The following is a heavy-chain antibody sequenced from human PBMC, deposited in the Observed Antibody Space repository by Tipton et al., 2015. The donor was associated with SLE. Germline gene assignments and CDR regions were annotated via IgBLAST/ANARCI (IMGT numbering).Heavy chain of an antibody. CDR1: GDSISSSTYY. Sequence: LRLSCTVSGDSISSSTYYWAWIRQPPGKGLEWIGSLYYGGNTSYNPSLKSRVIMSVDTSKNQFCLKLSSVTAADTAVYYCARLGIATTGTNKYFQHWGQGTLVTVSS. CDR2: LYYGGNT. D-gene: IGHD6-13*01. CDR3: ARLGIATTGTNKYFQH. J-gene: IGHJ1*01. V-gene: IGHV4-39*07.